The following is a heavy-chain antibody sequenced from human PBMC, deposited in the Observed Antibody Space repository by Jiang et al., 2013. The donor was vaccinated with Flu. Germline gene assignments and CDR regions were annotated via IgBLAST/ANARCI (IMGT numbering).Heavy chain of an antibody. CDR3: ARGGIAVWFDP. D-gene: IGHD6-19*01. V-gene: IGHV4-34*01. CDR2: INHSGST. CDR1: GGSFSGYY. Sequence: LLKPSETLSLTCAVYGGSFSGYYWSWIRQPPGKGLEWIGEINHSGSTNYNPSLKSRVTISVDTSKNQFSLKPSSVTAADTAVYYCARGGIAVWFDPWGQGTLVTVSS. J-gene: IGHJ5*02.